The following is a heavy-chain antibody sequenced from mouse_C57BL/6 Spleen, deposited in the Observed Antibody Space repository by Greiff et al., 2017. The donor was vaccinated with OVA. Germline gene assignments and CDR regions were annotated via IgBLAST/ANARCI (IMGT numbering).Heavy chain of an antibody. J-gene: IGHJ4*01. D-gene: IGHD3-1*01. V-gene: IGHV1-19*01. CDR3: ARSSGRDAMDY. CDR2: INPYNGGT. Sequence: VQLQQSGAELVKPGASVKMSCKASGYTFTDYYMNWVKQSHGKSLEWIGVINPYNGGTSYNQKFKGKATLTVDKSSSTAYMELNSLTSEDSAVYYCARSSGRDAMDYWGQGTSVTVSS. CDR1: GYTFTDYY.